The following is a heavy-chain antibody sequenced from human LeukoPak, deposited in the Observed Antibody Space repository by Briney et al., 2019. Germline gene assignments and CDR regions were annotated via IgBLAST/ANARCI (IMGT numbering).Heavy chain of an antibody. CDR1: GGSFSGYY. Sequence: PSETLSLTCAVYGGSFSGYYWSWIRQPPGKGLEWNGEIDHSGSTNYNPSLKSRVTISVDTSKNQFSLKLSSVTAADTAVYYCAILYCSSTSCLLLFDYWGQGTLVTVSS. CDR2: IDHSGST. D-gene: IGHD2-2*01. V-gene: IGHV4-34*01. CDR3: AILYCSSTSCLLLFDY. J-gene: IGHJ4*02.